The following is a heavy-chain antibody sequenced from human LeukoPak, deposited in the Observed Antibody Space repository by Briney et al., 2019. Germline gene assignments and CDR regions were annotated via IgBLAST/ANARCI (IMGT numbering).Heavy chain of an antibody. CDR3: ARDRVGGDLTGVSLY. J-gene: IGHJ4*01. D-gene: IGHD4-17*01. V-gene: IGHV1-18*01. Sequence: ASVKVSCKASGYPFDKFGLTWVRQAPGQGLEWMGWISAYNGNTHYAQKSRGRLTLTTETSTSTAYLELRSLKSDDTAVYYCARDRVGGDLTGVSLYWGQGTLVTVSS. CDR2: ISAYNGNT. CDR1: GYPFDKFG.